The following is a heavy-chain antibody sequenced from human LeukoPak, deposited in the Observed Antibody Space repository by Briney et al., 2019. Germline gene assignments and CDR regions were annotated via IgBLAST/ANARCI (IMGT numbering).Heavy chain of an antibody. Sequence: PGGSLRLSCAASGFTFSSYAMSWVRQAAGKGLEWVSAISGSGGNTYYTDSVKGRFTISRDNSKNTLYLQMNSLRAEDTAVYYCAKDISGSYLSFYFDYWGQGTLVTVSS. D-gene: IGHD1-26*01. V-gene: IGHV3-23*01. CDR3: AKDISGSYLSFYFDY. J-gene: IGHJ4*02. CDR1: GFTFSSYA. CDR2: ISGSGGNT.